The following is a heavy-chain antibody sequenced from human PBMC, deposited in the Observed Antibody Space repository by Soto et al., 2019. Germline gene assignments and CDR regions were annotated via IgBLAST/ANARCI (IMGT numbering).Heavy chain of an antibody. CDR3: AKCSTAMTYFDY. CDR1: GFTFSSYG. J-gene: IGHJ4*02. D-gene: IGHD5-18*01. V-gene: IGHV3-30*18. Sequence: QVQLVESGGGVVQPGRSLRLSCAASGFTFSSYGMHWVRQAPGKGLEWVAVISYDGSNKYYADSVKGRFTISRDNSKNTLYLQMTSLRAEDTAVYYCAKCSTAMTYFDYWGQGTLVTVSS. CDR2: ISYDGSNK.